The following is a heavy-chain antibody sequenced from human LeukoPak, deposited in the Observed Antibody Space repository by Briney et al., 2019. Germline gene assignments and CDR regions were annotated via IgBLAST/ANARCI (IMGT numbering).Heavy chain of an antibody. V-gene: IGHV4-59*01. Sequence: SETLSLTCTVSGGSISSYYWRWIRQPPGRGLEWAGYIYYSGSTHYNPSLKSRVTLSVDTSKNQFSMKLSSVTAAGTAVYYCARASRSGSYYRPPNYFDYWGQGTLVTVSS. CDR2: IYYSGST. CDR3: ARASRSGSYYRPPNYFDY. D-gene: IGHD1-26*01. J-gene: IGHJ4*02. CDR1: GGSISSYY.